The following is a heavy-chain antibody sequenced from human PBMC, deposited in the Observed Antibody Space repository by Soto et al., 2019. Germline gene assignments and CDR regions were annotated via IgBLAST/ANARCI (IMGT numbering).Heavy chain of an antibody. CDR2: ISGSSGFL. Sequence: EVQLVESGGGLVKPGGSLRLSCAASGFTFSNSIINWVRQAPGQGLEWVSSISGSSGFLYYADSVKGRFTISRDTATNSLYLQMNSLRAEDTAVYYCATSTWYAFDIWGKGTMVTVSS. J-gene: IGHJ3*02. CDR1: GFTFSNSI. CDR3: ATSTWYAFDI. V-gene: IGHV3-21*01. D-gene: IGHD6-13*01.